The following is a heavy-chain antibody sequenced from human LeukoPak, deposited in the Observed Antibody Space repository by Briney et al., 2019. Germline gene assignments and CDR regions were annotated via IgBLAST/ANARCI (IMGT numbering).Heavy chain of an antibody. V-gene: IGHV3-21*01. CDR3: ARAPPNYYDSSGSYYYFDY. D-gene: IGHD3-22*01. J-gene: IGHJ4*02. CDR1: GFTFSSYA. CDR2: ISSSSSYI. Sequence: GGSLRLSCAASGFTFSSYAMSWVRQAPGKGLEWVSSISSSSSYIYYADSVKGRFTISRDNAKNSLYLQMNSLRAEDTAVYYCARAPPNYYDSSGSYYYFDYWGQGTLVTVSS.